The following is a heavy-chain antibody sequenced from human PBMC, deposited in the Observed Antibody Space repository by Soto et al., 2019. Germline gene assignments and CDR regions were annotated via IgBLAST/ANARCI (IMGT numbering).Heavy chain of an antibody. V-gene: IGHV1-69*01. J-gene: IGHJ4*02. CDR3: AKGLETTVTKGFDN. CDR2: IIPMFGTA. CDR1: GGTFSTYA. D-gene: IGHD4-17*01. Sequence: QMQLVQSGAEVKKPGSSVKVSCKASGGTFSTYAISWVRQAPGQGLEWMGEIIPMFGTANYAQKFHGRVTITADESTSTAYMELSGLRSEDTAVYYCAKGLETTVTKGFDNWGQGTLVTVSS.